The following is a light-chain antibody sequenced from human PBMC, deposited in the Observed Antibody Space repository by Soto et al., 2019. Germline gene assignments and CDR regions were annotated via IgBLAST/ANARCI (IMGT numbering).Light chain of an antibody. CDR3: CSYAGSSTFA. Sequence: QSVLTQPASVSGSLGQSITISCTGTSSDVGAYNYVSWYQQQPGKAPKLMISEVSNRPSGVSNRFSGSKSGDTASLTISGLQAEDEADYFCCSYAGSSTFAFGTGTKVTVL. CDR2: EVS. CDR1: SSDVGAYNY. J-gene: IGLJ1*01. V-gene: IGLV2-14*01.